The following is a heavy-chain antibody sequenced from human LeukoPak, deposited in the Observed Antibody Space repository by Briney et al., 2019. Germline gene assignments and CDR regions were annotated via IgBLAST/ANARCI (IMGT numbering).Heavy chain of an antibody. CDR2: ISGSGGST. J-gene: IGHJ4*02. D-gene: IGHD3-22*01. V-gene: IGHV3-23*01. CDR3: AKAGRYYDSSGLDY. Sequence: GGSLRLSCAASGFTFSSYAMSWVRQAPGKGLEWVSAISGSGGSTYYADSVKGRFTISRDNSKNTLYPQMNSLRAEDTAVYYCAKAGRYYDSSGLDYWGQGTLVTVSS. CDR1: GFTFSSYA.